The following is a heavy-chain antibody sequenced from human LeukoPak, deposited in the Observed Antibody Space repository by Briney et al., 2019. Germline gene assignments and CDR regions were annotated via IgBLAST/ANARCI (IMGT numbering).Heavy chain of an antibody. Sequence: GGSLRLSCAASGFTFSSYAMNWVRQAPGKGLEWVSSITGSDFTTYYADSVKGRFTISRDNSKNTLYLQMNSLRAEDTAVYYCAKIGSTFYYYYMDVWGKGTTVTVSS. CDR1: GFTFSSYA. CDR2: ITGSDFTT. V-gene: IGHV3-23*01. D-gene: IGHD2/OR15-2a*01. J-gene: IGHJ6*03. CDR3: AKIGSTFYYYYMDV.